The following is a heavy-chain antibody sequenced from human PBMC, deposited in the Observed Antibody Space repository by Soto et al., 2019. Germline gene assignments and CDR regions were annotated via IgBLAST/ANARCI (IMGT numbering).Heavy chain of an antibody. Sequence: GGSLRLSCAASGFTFSSYAMSWVRQAPGKGLEWVSAISGSGGSTYYADSVKGRFTISRDNSKNTLYLQMNSLRAEDTAVYYCAKDGGGGYSSSWYYFDYWGQGTLVTVSS. V-gene: IGHV3-23*01. J-gene: IGHJ4*02. CDR2: ISGSGGST. CDR1: GFTFSSYA. CDR3: AKDGGGGYSSSWYYFDY. D-gene: IGHD6-13*01.